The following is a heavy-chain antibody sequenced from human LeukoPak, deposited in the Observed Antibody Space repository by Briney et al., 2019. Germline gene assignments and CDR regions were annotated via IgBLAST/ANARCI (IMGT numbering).Heavy chain of an antibody. D-gene: IGHD2-21*02. J-gene: IGHJ4*02. CDR3: AGMTGDCGGDCLG. Sequence: GVSLRLSCAASGFTFSSYEINWVRQAPGKGLEWVSYISSSGSTIYYADSVKGRFTISRDNAKNSLYLQMNSLRAEDTAVYYCAGMTGDCGGDCLGWGQGTLVTVSS. V-gene: IGHV3-48*03. CDR1: GFTFSSYE. CDR2: ISSSGSTI.